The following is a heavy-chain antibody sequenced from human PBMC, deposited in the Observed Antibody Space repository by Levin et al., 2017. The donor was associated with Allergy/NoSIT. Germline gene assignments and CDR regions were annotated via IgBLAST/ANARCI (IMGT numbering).Heavy chain of an antibody. Sequence: SETLSLTCTVSGGPISTYYWSWLRQPPGKGLEWIGFIYYTGTTYYNPSLKSRVTISVDNSKNQFSLKLNSVTAADTAVYYCAGDRAPSGFDAFDIWGLGTLVTVSS. CDR1: GGPISTYY. D-gene: IGHD7-27*01. V-gene: IGHV4-59*01. CDR3: AGDRAPSGFDAFDI. J-gene: IGHJ3*02. CDR2: IYYTGTT.